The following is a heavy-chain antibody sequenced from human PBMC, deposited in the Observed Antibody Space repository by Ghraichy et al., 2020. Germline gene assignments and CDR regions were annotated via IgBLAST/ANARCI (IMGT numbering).Heavy chain of an antibody. V-gene: IGHV3-30*04. CDR2: MSYDGITE. CDR1: GFTFSSYA. D-gene: IGHD6-6*01. J-gene: IGHJ4*02. CDR3: ARDQDEYSRSYYFDY. Sequence: GRSLRLSCAASGFTFSSYAMHWVRQAPGKGLEWVAVMSYDGITEYYADSVKGRFTISRDNSKNTLYLQMNSLRPEDTAVYYCARDQDEYSRSYYFDYWGQGTLVTVSS.